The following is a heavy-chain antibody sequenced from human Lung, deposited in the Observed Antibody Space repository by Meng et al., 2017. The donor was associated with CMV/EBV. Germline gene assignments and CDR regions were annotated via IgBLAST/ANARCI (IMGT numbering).Heavy chain of an antibody. Sequence: EVKLVWSGGGLGQPGGSLRLSCATSGFSVNDKYMSWVRQPPGKGLEWVSIIYRGDNTYYADSVKGRFTVSRDNSKNTMYLQMNSLRVEDTAVYYCTGDSQLHPNLDYWGQGTLVTVSS. J-gene: IGHJ4*02. D-gene: IGHD3-10*01. CDR2: IYRGDNT. CDR3: TGDSQLHPNLDY. CDR1: GFSVNDKY. V-gene: IGHV3-66*01.